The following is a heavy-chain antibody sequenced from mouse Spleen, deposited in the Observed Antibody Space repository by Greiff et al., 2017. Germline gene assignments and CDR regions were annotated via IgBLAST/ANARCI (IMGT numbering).Heavy chain of an antibody. CDR3: ARDDSWFAY. CDR2: IWSGGST. V-gene: IGHV2-2*01. Sequence: QVQLKQSGPGLVQPSQSLSITCTVSGFSLTSYGVHWVRQSPGKGLEWLGVIWSGGSTDYNAALISRLSISKDNSKSQVFFKMNSLQADDTAIYYCARDDSWFAYWGQGTLVTVSA. D-gene: IGHD2-4*01. J-gene: IGHJ3*01. CDR1: GFSLTSYG.